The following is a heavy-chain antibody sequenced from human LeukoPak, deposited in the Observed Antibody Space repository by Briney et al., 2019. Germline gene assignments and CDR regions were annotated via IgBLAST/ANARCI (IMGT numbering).Heavy chain of an antibody. J-gene: IGHJ4*02. CDR1: GGSTSSYY. CDR3: ARGTVTGLY. D-gene: IGHD4-17*01. Sequence: PSETLSLTCTVSGGSTSSYYWSWIRQPPGKGLEWIGYIYYSGSTNYNPSLKSRVTISVDTSKKQFSLKLSSVTAADTAVYYCARGTVTGLYWGQGTLVTVSS. V-gene: IGHV4-59*01. CDR2: IYYSGST.